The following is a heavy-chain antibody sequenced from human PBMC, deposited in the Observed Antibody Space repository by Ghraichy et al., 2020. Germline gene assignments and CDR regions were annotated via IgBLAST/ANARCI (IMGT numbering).Heavy chain of an antibody. CDR2: ISSSSSTI. J-gene: IGHJ6*02. V-gene: IGHV3-48*02. CDR3: ARAVAMPVVGESQYYYYGMDV. CDR1: GFTFSSYS. Sequence: GGSLRLSCAVSGFTFSSYSMNWVRQAPGKGLEWVSYISSSSSTIYYADSVKGRFTISRDNAKNSLYLQLNRLRDEDTAVYYCARAVAMPVVGESQYYYYGMDVWGQGTTVTVSS. D-gene: IGHD3-16*01.